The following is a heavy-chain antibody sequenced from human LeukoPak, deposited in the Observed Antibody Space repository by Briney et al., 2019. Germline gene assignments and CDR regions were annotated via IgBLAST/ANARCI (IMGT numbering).Heavy chain of an antibody. D-gene: IGHD5-24*01. V-gene: IGHV1-2*02. Sequence: ASVKVSCKAFGYTFTDYYILWVRQAPGQGLAWMGWINPSSSGTNYAQKFQGRVTMTRDTSISTAYMELSSLRSDDTAVYYCARAQSLDYWGQGALVTVSP. CDR2: INPSSSGT. CDR3: ARAQSLDY. J-gene: IGHJ4*02. CDR1: GYTFTDYY.